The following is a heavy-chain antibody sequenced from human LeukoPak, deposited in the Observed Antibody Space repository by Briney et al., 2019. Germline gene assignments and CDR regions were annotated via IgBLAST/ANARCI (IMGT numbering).Heavy chain of an antibody. D-gene: IGHD3-22*01. CDR3: ATTRGGDYYYDSSGYWSYGY. CDR2: MNPNSGNT. CDR1: GYTFTSYD. V-gene: IGHV1-8*01. Sequence: ASVKVSCKASGYTFTSYDINWVRQATGQGLEWMGWMNPNSGNTGYAQKFQGRVTMTRNTSISTAYMELSSLRSEDPPVYYCATTRGGDYYYDSSGYWSYGYWGQGTLVPVSS. J-gene: IGHJ4*02.